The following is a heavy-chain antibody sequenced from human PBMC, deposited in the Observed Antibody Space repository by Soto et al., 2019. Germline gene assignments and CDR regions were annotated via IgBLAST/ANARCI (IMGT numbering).Heavy chain of an antibody. Sequence: QVQLQESGPGLVKPSQTLSLTCTVSGASINSGGYSWSWIRQLPGKGLEWIGYIYFRGNTYYNPSLETRVSISLDTSQNQFPLQLSSVSAADTAVDYGAIGNAWEALLAYWGQGTLVTVSS. V-gene: IGHV4-31*03. D-gene: IGHD1-26*01. CDR1: GASINSGGYS. CDR2: IYFRGNT. CDR3: AIGNAWEALLAY. J-gene: IGHJ4*02.